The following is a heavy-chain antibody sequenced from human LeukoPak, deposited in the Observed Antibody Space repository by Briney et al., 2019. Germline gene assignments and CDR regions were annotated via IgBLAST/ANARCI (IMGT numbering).Heavy chain of an antibody. CDR2: ISSGSAHI. D-gene: IGHD6-6*01. CDR3: AFVPRAYYYYMDV. CDR1: GFTFSSYE. Sequence: PGGSLRLSCAASGFTFSSYEMNWVRQAPGKGLEWVSSISSGSAHIYYADSVKGRFTISRDNAKNSLFLQMNSLRAEDTAIYYCAFVPRAYYYYMDVWGKGTTVTVSS. J-gene: IGHJ6*03. V-gene: IGHV3-21*01.